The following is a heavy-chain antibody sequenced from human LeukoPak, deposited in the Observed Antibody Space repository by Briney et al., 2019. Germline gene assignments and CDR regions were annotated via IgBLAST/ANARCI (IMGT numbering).Heavy chain of an antibody. CDR3: ARDSKGYEFDY. V-gene: IGHV3-33*01. Sequence: GGSLRLSCAASGFTFGSYGMHWVRQAPGKGLEWVAVIWYDGSNKYYADSVKGRFTISRDNSKNTLYLQMNSLRAEDTAVYYCARDSKGYEFDYWGQGTLVTVSS. CDR2: IWYDGSNK. D-gene: IGHD5-12*01. CDR1: GFTFGSYG. J-gene: IGHJ4*02.